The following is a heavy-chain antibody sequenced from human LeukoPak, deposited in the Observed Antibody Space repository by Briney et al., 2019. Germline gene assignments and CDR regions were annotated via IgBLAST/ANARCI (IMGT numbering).Heavy chain of an antibody. CDR1: GYSINSGYY. CDR2: IYHSGST. CDR3: ARVLKGRAPFDY. J-gene: IGHJ4*02. V-gene: IGHV4-38-2*02. Sequence: SETLSLTCTVSGYSINSGYYWGWIRQPPGKGLEWIGSIYHSGSTYYNPSLKSRVTISVDTSKNQFPLKLSSVTAADTAVYYCARVLKGRAPFDYWGQGTLVTVSS.